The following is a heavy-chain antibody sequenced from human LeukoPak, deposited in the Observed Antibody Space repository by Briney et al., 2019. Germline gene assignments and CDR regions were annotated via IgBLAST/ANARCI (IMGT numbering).Heavy chain of an antibody. CDR3: ARAVITFGGVTSLDY. V-gene: IGHV1-69*13. J-gene: IGHJ4*02. CDR2: IIPIFGTA. Sequence: GASVKVSCKASGGTFSSYAISWVRQTPGQGLEWMGGIIPIFGTANYAQKFQGRVTITADESTSTAYMELSSLRSEDTAVYYCARAVITFGGVTSLDYWGQGTLVTVSS. CDR1: GGTFSSYA. D-gene: IGHD3-16*01.